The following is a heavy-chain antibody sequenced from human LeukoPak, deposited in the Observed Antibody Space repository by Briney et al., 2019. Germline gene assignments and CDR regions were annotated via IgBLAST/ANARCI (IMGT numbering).Heavy chain of an antibody. CDR3: AREPKRQDRLNWFDP. J-gene: IGHJ5*02. CDR1: GFTFSSYS. V-gene: IGHV3-21*01. Sequence: GGSLRLSCAASGFTFSSYSMNWVRQAPGKGLEWVSSISSSSSYIYYADSVKGRFTISRHNAKNSLYLQMNSLRAEDTAVYYCAREPKRQDRLNWFDPWGQGTLVTVSS. CDR2: ISSSSSYI.